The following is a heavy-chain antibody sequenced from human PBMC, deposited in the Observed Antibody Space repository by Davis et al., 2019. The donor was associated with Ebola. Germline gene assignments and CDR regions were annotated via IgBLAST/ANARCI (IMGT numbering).Heavy chain of an antibody. CDR1: GGTFSSYA. J-gene: IGHJ4*02. CDR2: IIPILGIA. Sequence: AASVKVSCKASGGTFSSYAISWVRQAPGQGLEWMGRIIPILGIANYAQKFQGRVTITADKSTSTAYIELSSLRSEDTAVYYCARAERGVWFGETQVFDYWGQGTLVTVSS. CDR3: ARAERGVWFGETQVFDY. V-gene: IGHV1-69*04. D-gene: IGHD3-10*01.